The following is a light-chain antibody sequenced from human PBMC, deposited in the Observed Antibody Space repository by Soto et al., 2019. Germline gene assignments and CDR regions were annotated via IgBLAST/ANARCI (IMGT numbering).Light chain of an antibody. V-gene: IGKV1-27*01. CDR3: QKYSSVPV. J-gene: IGKJ3*01. CDR2: AAS. CDR1: QDIMNF. Sequence: DIQMTQSPPSLSASVGDRVTITCRASQDIMNFVAWYQQKPGKAPKLLIYAASTLQSGVPSRFSGSGSGTDFTLTINSLQPEDVATYSCQKYSSVPVFGPGTKVEIK.